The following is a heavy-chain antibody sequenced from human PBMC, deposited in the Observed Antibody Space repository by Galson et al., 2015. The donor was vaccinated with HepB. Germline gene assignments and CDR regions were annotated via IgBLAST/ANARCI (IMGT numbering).Heavy chain of an antibody. V-gene: IGHV7-4-1*02. CDR3: ARVGVGAPERPLDY. CDR1: GYTFTGYY. D-gene: IGHD1-26*01. CDR2: INTNTGNP. J-gene: IGHJ4*02. Sequence: SVKVSCKASGYTFTGYYMHWVRQAPGQGLEWMGRINTNTGNPTYAQGFTGRFVFSLDTSVSTAYLQISSLKAEDTAVYYCARVGVGAPERPLDYWGQGTLVTVSS.